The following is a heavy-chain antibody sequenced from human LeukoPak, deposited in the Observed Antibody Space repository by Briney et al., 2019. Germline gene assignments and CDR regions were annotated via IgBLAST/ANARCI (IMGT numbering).Heavy chain of an antibody. J-gene: IGHJ4*02. CDR1: GFTFSSYE. CDR2: ISSSSSYI. D-gene: IGHD2-2*01. Sequence: TGGSLRLSCAASGFTFSSYEMNWVRQAPGKGLEWVSSISSSSSYIYYADSVKGRFTISRDNAKNSLYLQMNSLRAEDTAVYYCARGSTSCYDYWGQGTLVTVSS. CDR3: ARGSTSCYDY. V-gene: IGHV3-21*01.